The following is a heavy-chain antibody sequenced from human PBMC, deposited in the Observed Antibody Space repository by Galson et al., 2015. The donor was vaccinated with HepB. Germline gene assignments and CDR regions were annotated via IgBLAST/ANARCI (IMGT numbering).Heavy chain of an antibody. Sequence: SETLSLTCLFSGDSINNHYWSWIRQSPGKGMEWIGHVFDIGITNYDPSLKSRVQISLDKSRRQMSRKLNSVTAADTAVYYCARDLGPESHVRGNSGALNMWGLGTTVIVYS. V-gene: IGHV4-59*11. CDR2: VFDIGIT. CDR1: GDSINNHY. J-gene: IGHJ3*02. CDR3: ARDLGPESHVRGNSGALNM. D-gene: IGHD3-10*02.